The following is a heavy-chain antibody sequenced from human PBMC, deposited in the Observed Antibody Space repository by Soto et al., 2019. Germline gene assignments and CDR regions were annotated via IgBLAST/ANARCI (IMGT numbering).Heavy chain of an antibody. Sequence: RASVKVSCKASGGTFSSYAISWVRQAPGQGLEWMGGIIPVFGTANYAQKFQGRVAVTADESTSTAYMELSSLRSEDTAVYFCASSRITVFGVPTMATYNYYAVHVWGQGTTVTVYS. CDR3: ASSRITVFGVPTMATYNYYAVHV. CDR2: IIPVFGTA. J-gene: IGHJ6*02. D-gene: IGHD3-3*01. V-gene: IGHV1-69*13. CDR1: GGTFSSYA.